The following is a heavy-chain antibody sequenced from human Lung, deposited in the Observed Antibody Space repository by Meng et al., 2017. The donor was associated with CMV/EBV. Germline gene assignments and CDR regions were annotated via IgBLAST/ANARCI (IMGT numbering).Heavy chain of an antibody. CDR3: ARDPGFGALDF. CDR2: IKHDGSEE. V-gene: IGHV3-7*01. D-gene: IGHD3-10*01. J-gene: IGHJ4*02. Sequence: GESLKISCAASGFTFRTSWMSWVRQAPGRGLEWVANIKHDGSEEYYVDSLTGRFTISRDNAKNSLYLQMNSLRAEDTALYYCARDPGFGALDFLGQGTLVTVSS. CDR1: GFTFRTSW.